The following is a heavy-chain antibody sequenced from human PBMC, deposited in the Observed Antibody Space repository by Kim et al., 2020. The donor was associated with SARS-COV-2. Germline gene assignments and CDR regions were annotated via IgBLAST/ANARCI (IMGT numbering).Heavy chain of an antibody. J-gene: IGHJ6*02. Sequence: GGSLRLSCAASGFTFSSYSMNWVRQAPGKGLEWVSSISSSSSYIYYADSVKCRFTISRDNAKNSLYLQMNSLRAEDTAVYYCARLAISIAAAGKGPNYYYGMDVWGQGTTVTVSS. CDR2: ISSSSSYI. CDR3: ARLAISIAAAGKGPNYYYGMDV. CDR1: GFTFSSYS. V-gene: IGHV3-21*01. D-gene: IGHD6-13*01.